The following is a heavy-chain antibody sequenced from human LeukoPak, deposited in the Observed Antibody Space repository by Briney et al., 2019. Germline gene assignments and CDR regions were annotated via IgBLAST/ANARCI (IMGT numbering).Heavy chain of an antibody. CDR3: TTFSYVLDY. V-gene: IGHV3-15*01. CDR2: LKKKTDGGTT. CDR1: GFTFSNAW. D-gene: IGHD3-16*01. Sequence: PGGSLRLSCAASGFTFSNAWMNWVRQAPGKGLEWVARLKKKTDGGTTDYAAPVKGRFTISRDDSRNMLYLQMDCLKTEDTAIYYCTTFSYVLDYWGQGTLVTVSS. J-gene: IGHJ4*02.